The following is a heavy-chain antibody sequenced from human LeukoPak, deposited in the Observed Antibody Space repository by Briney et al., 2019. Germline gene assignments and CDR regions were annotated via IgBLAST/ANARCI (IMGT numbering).Heavy chain of an antibody. CDR3: ARAGITMVRGVIRDAFDI. CDR2: IYHSGTS. V-gene: IGHV4-59*08. CDR1: SASISTYY. Sequence: SETLSLTCTVSSASISTYYWSWIRQPPGKGLEWIGYIYHSGTSNYNPSLKSRVTMSVDTSKNQFSLKLSSVTAADTAVYYCARAGITMVRGVIRDAFDIWGQGTMVTVSS. J-gene: IGHJ3*02. D-gene: IGHD3-10*01.